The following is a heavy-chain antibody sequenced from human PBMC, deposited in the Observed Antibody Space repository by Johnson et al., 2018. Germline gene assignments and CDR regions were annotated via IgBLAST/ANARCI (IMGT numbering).Heavy chain of an antibody. Sequence: QVQLVESGGGVVQPGRSLRLSCAASEFTFSNSGMHWVRQAPGKGLEWVALISFDGSNKYYADSVKGRFTISRDNSKNTLYLQMKSLRGEDTAVYFGARDRGDGDTYHYGRDVWGQGTTVTVSS. V-gene: IGHV3-33*08. CDR3: ARDRGDGDTYHYGRDV. D-gene: IGHD3-10*01. CDR1: EFTFSNSG. J-gene: IGHJ6*02. CDR2: ISFDGSNK.